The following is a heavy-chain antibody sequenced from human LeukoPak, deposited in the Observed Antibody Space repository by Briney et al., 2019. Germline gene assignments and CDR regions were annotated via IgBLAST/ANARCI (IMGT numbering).Heavy chain of an antibody. CDR3: ARTVPGNYYYYMDV. Sequence: PGGSLRLSCAASGFTFSSYAMSWVRQAPGKGLEWVSHVRPGDGPTTYAESVKGRFTISRDNSKNTLYLQMNSLRAEDTAVYYCARTVPGNYYYYMDVWGKGTTVTVSS. CDR2: VRPGDGPT. CDR1: GFTFSSYA. V-gene: IGHV3-23*01. J-gene: IGHJ6*03. D-gene: IGHD2-2*01.